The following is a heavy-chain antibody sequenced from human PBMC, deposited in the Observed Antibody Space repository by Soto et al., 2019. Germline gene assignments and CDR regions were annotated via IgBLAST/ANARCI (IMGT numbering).Heavy chain of an antibody. V-gene: IGHV3-21*01. Sequence: GGSLRLSCAASGFTFTNHNMNWVRQAPGTGLEWVSSISSSSSFRNYADSVQGRFSISRDNDKNLVYLQMDSLRAEDTAVYYCARDPPLSVLVVVATDDFWGQGTLVTVS. J-gene: IGHJ4*02. CDR1: GFTFTNHN. CDR3: ARDPPLSVLVVVATDDF. D-gene: IGHD2-21*01. CDR2: ISSSSSFR.